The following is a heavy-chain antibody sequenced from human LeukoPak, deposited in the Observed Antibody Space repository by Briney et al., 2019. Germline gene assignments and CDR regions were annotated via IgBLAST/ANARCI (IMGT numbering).Heavy chain of an antibody. D-gene: IGHD2/OR15-2a*01. CDR3: ARESEVRGLSFDY. V-gene: IGHV3-66*01. CDR1: GLTVSNNY. J-gene: IGHJ4*02. Sequence: PGGSLRLSCAASGLTVSNNYMSWVRQAPGKGLEWVSVIYSGGSTYYADSVKGRFTVSRDNSKNTLYLQMNSLRAEGTAVYYCARESEVRGLSFDYRGQGTLATVSS. CDR2: IYSGGST.